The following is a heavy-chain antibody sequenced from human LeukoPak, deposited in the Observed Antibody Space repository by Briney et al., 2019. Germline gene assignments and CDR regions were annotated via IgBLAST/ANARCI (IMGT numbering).Heavy chain of an antibody. CDR3: ARMARYCSSSSCSYNWFDP. CDR2: IYPGDSDT. J-gene: IGHJ5*02. CDR1: GYSFTSYW. Sequence: GESLKISCKGSGYSFTSYWIGWVRQMPGKGLEWMGIIYPGDSDTRYSPSFQGQVTVSADKSIYPAYLQWSSLKASDTAMYYCARMARYCSSSSCSYNWFDPWGQGALVTVSS. D-gene: IGHD2-15*01. V-gene: IGHV5-51*01.